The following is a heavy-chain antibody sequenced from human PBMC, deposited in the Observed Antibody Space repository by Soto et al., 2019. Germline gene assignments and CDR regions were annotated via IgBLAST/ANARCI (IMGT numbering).Heavy chain of an antibody. V-gene: IGHV1-18*01. CDR3: AREKAGVGLWLRWFDP. CDR1: GYTFTSYG. Sequence: QVQLVQSGAEVKKPGASVKVSCKASGYTFTSYGISWVRQAPGQGLEWMGWISAYNGNTNYAQKLQGRVTMTTDTSTRTAYMELRSLRSDDTAVYYCAREKAGVGLWLRWFDPWGQGTLVTVSS. CDR2: ISAYNGNT. J-gene: IGHJ5*02. D-gene: IGHD5-18*01.